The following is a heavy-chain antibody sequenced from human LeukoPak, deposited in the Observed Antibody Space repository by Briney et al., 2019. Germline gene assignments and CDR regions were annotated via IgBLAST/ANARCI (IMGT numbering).Heavy chain of an antibody. CDR3: AREGTQSATRGAFDI. CDR2: INWNGGST. Sequence: GGSLRLSCAASGFTFDDYGMSWVRQAPGKGLEWVSGINWNGGSTGYADSVKGRFTISRDNAKNSLYLQMNSLRAEDTALHYCAREGTQSATRGAFDIGGQGTMVTVSS. CDR1: GFTFDDYG. J-gene: IGHJ3*02. D-gene: IGHD2-15*01. V-gene: IGHV3-20*04.